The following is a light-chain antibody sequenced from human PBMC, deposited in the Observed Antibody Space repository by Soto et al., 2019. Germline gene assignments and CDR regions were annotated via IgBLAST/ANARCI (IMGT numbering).Light chain of an antibody. CDR2: LGS. Sequence: DIVMTQSPLSLPVTPGEPASISCRSSQSLLHSNGYNYLDWYLQKPGQSPQLLIYLGSNRASGVPDRFSGSGSGTDFTLKISRVEAEDVGVYYCVQALQTFGTFGPGTKVDIK. J-gene: IGKJ3*01. CDR1: QSLLHSNGYNY. V-gene: IGKV2-28*01. CDR3: VQALQTFGT.